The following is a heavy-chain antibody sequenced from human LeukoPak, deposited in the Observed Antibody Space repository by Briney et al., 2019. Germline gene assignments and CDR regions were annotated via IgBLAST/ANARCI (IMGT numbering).Heavy chain of an antibody. CDR3: ARLLDGSGSFFDY. Sequence: PGGSLRLSCAASGFTFSSYWMSWVRQAPGKGLEWVANIKQDGSEKYYVDPVKGRFTISRDNAKNSLYLQMNSLRAEDTAVYYCARLLDGSGSFFDYWGQGTLVTVSS. J-gene: IGHJ4*02. V-gene: IGHV3-7*01. CDR1: GFTFSSYW. D-gene: IGHD3-10*01. CDR2: IKQDGSEK.